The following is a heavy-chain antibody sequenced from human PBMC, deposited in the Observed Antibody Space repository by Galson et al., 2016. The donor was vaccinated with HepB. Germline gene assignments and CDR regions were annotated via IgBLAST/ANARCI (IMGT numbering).Heavy chain of an antibody. V-gene: IGHV3-33*06. CDR3: AKETSNWGQYYFDY. CDR2: VWHDGSNI. D-gene: IGHD3-16*01. CDR1: GFTFSDYG. Sequence: SLRLSCAASGFTFSDYGMHWVRQAPGKGLEWVAVVWHDGSNINYVDSVKGRFTISRDNFKNTLDLQMNSLRAEDTAVYYCAKETSNWGQYYFDYWGQGTLVSVSS. J-gene: IGHJ4*02.